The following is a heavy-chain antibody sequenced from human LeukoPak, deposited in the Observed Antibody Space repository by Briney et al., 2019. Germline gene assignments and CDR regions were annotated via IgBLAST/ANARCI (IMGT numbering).Heavy chain of an antibody. J-gene: IGHJ5*02. CDR3: ARDGLGYLAYVS. D-gene: IGHD3-10*02. CDR2: ITSSGNNI. CDR1: GFTFSGYI. Sequence: GGSLRLSCAASGFTFSGYIKNWVRQAPGKGLEWVSYITSSGNNIYYADSVKGRFTISRDNSKNTLYLQMNSLRAEDTAVYYCARDGLGYLAYVSWGQGTLVTVSS. V-gene: IGHV3-48*01.